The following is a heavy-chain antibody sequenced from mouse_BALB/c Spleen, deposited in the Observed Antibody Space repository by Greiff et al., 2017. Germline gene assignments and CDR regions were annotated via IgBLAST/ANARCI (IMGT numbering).Heavy chain of an antibody. J-gene: IGHJ4*01. V-gene: IGHV5-6-5*01. CDR2: ISSGGST. CDR1: GFTFSSYA. CDR3: ARDYDYGSSDAMDY. Sequence: EVQGVESGGGLVKPGGSLKLSCAASGFTFSSYAMSWVRQTPEKRLEWVASISSGGSTYYPDSVKGRFTISRDNARNILYLQMSSLRSEDTAMYYCARDYDYGSSDAMDYWGQGTSVTVSS. D-gene: IGHD1-1*01.